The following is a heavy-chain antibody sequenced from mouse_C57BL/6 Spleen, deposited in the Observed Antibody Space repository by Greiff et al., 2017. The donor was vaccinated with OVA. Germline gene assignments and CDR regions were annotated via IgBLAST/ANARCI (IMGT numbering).Heavy chain of an antibody. V-gene: IGHV1-64*01. CDR3: ARSYGSRPSYWYFDV. J-gene: IGHJ1*03. Sequence: QVQLQQPGAELVKPGASVKLSCKASGYTFTSYWMHWVKQRPGQGLEWIGMIHPNSGSTNYNEKFKSKATLTVDKSSSTAYMQLSSLTSEYSAVYDCARSYGSRPSYWYFDVWGTGTTVTVSS. D-gene: IGHD1-1*01. CDR2: IHPNSGST. CDR1: GYTFTSYW.